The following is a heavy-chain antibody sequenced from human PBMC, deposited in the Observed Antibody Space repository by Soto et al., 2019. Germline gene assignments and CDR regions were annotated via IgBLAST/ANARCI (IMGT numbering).Heavy chain of an antibody. J-gene: IGHJ5*02. CDR1: GYTFNTYG. D-gene: IGHD3-3*01. Sequence: ASVKVYCKTSGYTFNTYGINWVRQAPGQGLELMGWISAYDGKTTYAEKFQGRVTLTTDTSTSTAYMELRSLRSDDTAIYYCARHPHEFWTSYWFDPWGQGTPVTLSS. V-gene: IGHV1-18*01. CDR2: ISAYDGKT. CDR3: ARHPHEFWTSYWFDP.